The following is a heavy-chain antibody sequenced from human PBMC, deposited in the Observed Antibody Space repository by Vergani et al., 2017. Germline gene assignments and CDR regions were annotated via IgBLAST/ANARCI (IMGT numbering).Heavy chain of an antibody. CDR2: FYPGDSTT. CDR3: AIHRVLGHNFGYADF. CDR1: GYNFNNYW. J-gene: IGHJ4*02. D-gene: IGHD1-1*01. V-gene: IGHV5-51*01. Sequence: EVPLEQSGAEVKKPGESLKISCKRSGYNFNNYWIGWVRQMPGKGLELMGIFYPGDSTTRYSPSFQGQVIFSADKSLTTAYLQWSRLKASDTAMYYCAIHRVLGHNFGYADFWGQGTLVTVSS.